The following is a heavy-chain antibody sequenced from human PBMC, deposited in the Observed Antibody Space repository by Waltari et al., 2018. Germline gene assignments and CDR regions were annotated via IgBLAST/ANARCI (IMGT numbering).Heavy chain of an antibody. J-gene: IGHJ2*01. V-gene: IGHV1-69*08. CDR3: AREEWRGHWYFDL. CDR1: GGTFSSYA. CDR2: IIPIFGTA. D-gene: IGHD3-3*01. Sequence: QVQLVQSGAEVKKPWSSVKVSCKASGGTFSSYAISWVRPAPGQGLEWMGRIIPIFGTANYAQKFKGRGTITADKSTSTAYMELSSLRSEDTAVYYCAREEWRGHWYFDLWGRGTLVTVSS.